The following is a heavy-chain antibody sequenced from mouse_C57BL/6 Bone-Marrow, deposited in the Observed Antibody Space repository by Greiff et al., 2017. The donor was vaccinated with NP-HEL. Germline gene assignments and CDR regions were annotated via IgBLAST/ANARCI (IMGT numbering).Heavy chain of an antibody. CDR1: GYAFTNYL. CDR2: INPGSGGT. J-gene: IGHJ2*01. Sequence: QVQLQQSGAELVRPGTSVKVSCKASGYAFTNYLIEWVKQRPGQGLEWIGVINPGSGGTNYNEKFKGKATLPADKSSSTAYMQLSSLTSEDSAVYFCARGDYYGSSYVGTDYWGQGTTLTVSS. V-gene: IGHV1-54*01. CDR3: ARGDYYGSSYVGTDY. D-gene: IGHD1-1*01.